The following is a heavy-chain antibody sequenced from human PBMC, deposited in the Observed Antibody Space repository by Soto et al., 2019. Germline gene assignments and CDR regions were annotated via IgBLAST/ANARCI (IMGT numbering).Heavy chain of an antibody. J-gene: IGHJ6*03. CDR3: ASLFGTGYYYYYMDV. V-gene: IGHV3-66*01. CDR2: IYSGGST. D-gene: IGHD3-10*01. Sequence: GGSLRLSCAASGFTVSSNYMSWVRQAPGKGLEWVSVIYSGGSTYYADSVKGRFTISRDNSKNTLYLQMNSLRAEDTAVYYCASLFGTGYYYYYMDVWGKGTTVTVSS. CDR1: GFTVSSNY.